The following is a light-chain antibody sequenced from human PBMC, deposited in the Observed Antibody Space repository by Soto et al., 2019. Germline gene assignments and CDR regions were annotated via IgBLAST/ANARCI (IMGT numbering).Light chain of an antibody. CDR2: AAS. J-gene: IGKJ5*01. Sequence: DIQMTQSPPSLSASVGDRVTITCRASQSISSYLNWYQQKPGKAPKLLISAASTLQSGVPSRFGGSGSGTDFPLTITCLQPEDFATYYCQQSYSTPLGFGQGTRLEIK. CDR1: QSISSY. V-gene: IGKV1-39*01. CDR3: QQSYSTPLG.